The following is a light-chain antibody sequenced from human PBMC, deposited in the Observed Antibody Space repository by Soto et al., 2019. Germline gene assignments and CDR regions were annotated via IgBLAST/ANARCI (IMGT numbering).Light chain of an antibody. CDR2: AAS. J-gene: IGKJ5*01. CDR1: QGISSY. V-gene: IGKV1-9*01. CDR3: QQGYTSAIT. Sequence: IQLTQSPSSLSASVGDRVSITCRASQGISSYLAWYQQKPGKAPKLLIYAASTLQSGVPSRFSGSGSGTDFTLTVNSLQPEDFATYYCQQGYTSAITFGQGTRLEI.